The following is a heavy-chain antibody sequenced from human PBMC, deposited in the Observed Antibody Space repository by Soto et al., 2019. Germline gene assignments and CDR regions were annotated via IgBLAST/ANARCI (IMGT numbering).Heavy chain of an antibody. D-gene: IGHD4-17*01. CDR2: IYYSGST. CDR3: ARGSTTVTYNWFDP. CDR1: GGSISSYY. Sequence: PSETLSLTCTVSGGSISSYYWSWIRQPPGKGLEWIGYIYYSGSTNYNPSLKSRVTISVDTSKNQFSLKLSSVTAADTAVYYCARGSTTVTYNWFDPWGQGTLVTVSS. J-gene: IGHJ5*02. V-gene: IGHV4-59*08.